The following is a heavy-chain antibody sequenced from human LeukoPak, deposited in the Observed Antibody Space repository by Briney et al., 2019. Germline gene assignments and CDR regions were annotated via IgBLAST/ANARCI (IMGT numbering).Heavy chain of an antibody. CDR3: ARARYQLLSFGWCDP. CDR1: GGSFSGYY. Sequence: PSETLSLTCAVYGGSFSGYYWSWIRQPPGKGLEWIGEINHSGSTNYNPSLKSRVTISVDTSKNQFSLKLSSVTAADTAVYYCARARYQLLSFGWCDPWGQGTLVTVSS. J-gene: IGHJ5*02. V-gene: IGHV4-34*01. CDR2: INHSGST. D-gene: IGHD2-2*01.